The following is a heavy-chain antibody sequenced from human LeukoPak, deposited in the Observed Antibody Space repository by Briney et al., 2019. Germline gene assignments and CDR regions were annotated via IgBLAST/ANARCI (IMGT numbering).Heavy chain of an antibody. D-gene: IGHD6-19*01. CDR1: GFTFRTYA. Sequence: GSLRLSCAASGFTFRTYAMNWVRQAPAKGLEWVSTIGGGGPTTAYANSVKDRFTLSQYNSKNTLYLQMDSLRAEDTAVYFCARGFLGGTDQYFDSWGQGTLVTVSS. J-gene: IGHJ4*02. CDR3: ARGFLGGTDQYFDS. CDR2: IGGGGPTT. V-gene: IGHV3-23*01.